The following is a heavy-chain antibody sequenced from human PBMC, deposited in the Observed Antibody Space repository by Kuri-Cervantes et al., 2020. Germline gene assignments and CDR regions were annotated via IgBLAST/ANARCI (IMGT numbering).Heavy chain of an antibody. CDR2: ISSSGSTI. D-gene: IGHD5-24*01. J-gene: IGHJ5*02. CDR1: GFTFSDYY. V-gene: IGHV3-11*01. CDR3: ATYNEGEIGRGS. Sequence: LSLTCAASGFTFSDYYMSWIRQAPGKGLEWVSYISSSGSTIYYADSVKGRFTISRDNAKNSLYLQMNSLRAEDTAVYYCATYNEGEIGRGSWGQGTLVTVSS.